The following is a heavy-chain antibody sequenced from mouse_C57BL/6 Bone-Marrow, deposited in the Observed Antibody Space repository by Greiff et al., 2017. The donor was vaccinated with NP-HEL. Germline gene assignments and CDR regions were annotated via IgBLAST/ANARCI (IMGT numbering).Heavy chain of an antibody. Sequence: QVQLKESGAELARPGASVKLSCKASGYTFTSYGISWVKQRTGQGLEWIGEIYPRSGNTYYNEKFKGKATLTADKSSSTAYMELRSLTSEDSAVYFCARSASRYFDYWGQGTTLTVSS. CDR1: GYTFTSYG. J-gene: IGHJ2*01. CDR3: ARSASRYFDY. CDR2: IYPRSGNT. V-gene: IGHV1-81*01.